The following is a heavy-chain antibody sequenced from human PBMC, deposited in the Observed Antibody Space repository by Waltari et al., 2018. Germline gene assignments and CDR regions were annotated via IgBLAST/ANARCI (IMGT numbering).Heavy chain of an antibody. J-gene: IGHJ6*02. CDR3: ARREPYYDFWSGYYPYYGMDV. V-gene: IGHV4-39*01. CDR2: IYYSGST. Sequence: QLQLQESGPGLVKPSETLSLTCTVSGGSISSSSYYWGWIRQPPGKGLEWIGSIYYSGSTYYNPSLKSRVTISVDTSKNQFSLKLSSVTAADTAVYYCARREPYYDFWSGYYPYYGMDVWGQGTTVTVSS. CDR1: GGSISSSSYY. D-gene: IGHD3-3*01.